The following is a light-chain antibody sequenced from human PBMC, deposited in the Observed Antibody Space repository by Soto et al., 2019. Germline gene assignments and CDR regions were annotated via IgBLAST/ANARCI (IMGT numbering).Light chain of an antibody. CDR3: SSYAGTNNYV. J-gene: IGLJ1*01. V-gene: IGLV3-21*02. CDR2: DDS. CDR1: NIGANS. Sequence: SYELTQTPSVSVAPGQTARITCGGDNIGANSVHWYQQKPGQAPILVVYDDSDRPSGIPERFSGSKSGNTASLTISGLQAEDEADYYCSSYAGTNNYVFGTGTKLTVL.